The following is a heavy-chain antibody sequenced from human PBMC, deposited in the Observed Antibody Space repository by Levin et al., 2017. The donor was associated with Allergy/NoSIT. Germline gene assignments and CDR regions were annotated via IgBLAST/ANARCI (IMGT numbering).Heavy chain of an antibody. CDR2: IFSNGST. V-gene: IGHV4-59*08. Sequence: PSETLSLTCSVSGGSISSYYWSWIRQPPGRRLEWIGYIFSNGSTNYNPSLKSRVTISRDTSKNQFSLNLSSVIAADTAVYYCARHSSSGWFDLPSYNYAMDVWGQGTTVTVSS. CDR3: ARHSSSGWFDLPSYNYAMDV. J-gene: IGHJ6*02. D-gene: IGHD6-19*01. CDR1: GGSISSYY.